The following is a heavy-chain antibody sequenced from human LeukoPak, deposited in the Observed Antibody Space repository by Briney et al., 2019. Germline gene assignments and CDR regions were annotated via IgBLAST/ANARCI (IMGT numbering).Heavy chain of an antibody. Sequence: SETLSLTCAVYGGSFSGYYWSWIRQPPGKGLEWIGEINHSGSTNYNPSLKSRVTMSIDTSNNQFSLNLTSVTAADTAMYYCARDGVPGTRGFDFWGPGTRVAVSS. CDR2: INHSGST. CDR3: ARDGVPGTRGFDF. D-gene: IGHD1-14*01. CDR1: GGSFSGYY. V-gene: IGHV4-34*01. J-gene: IGHJ4*02.